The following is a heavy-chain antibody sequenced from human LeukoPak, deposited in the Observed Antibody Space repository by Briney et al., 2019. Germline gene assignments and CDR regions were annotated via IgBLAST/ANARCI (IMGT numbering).Heavy chain of an antibody. D-gene: IGHD5-18*01. CDR2: INPTNGGT. CDR1: GYPFTDYY. J-gene: IGHJ4*02. V-gene: IGHV1-2*02. CDR3: ARDRGNRGYSFNN. Sequence: ASVKVSCKSSGYPFTDYYIHWVRQAPGQGLEWIGWINPTNGGTNYVQKFQGGVTMTRDTSISTAYMDLSSLRSDDTAVYYCARDRGNRGYSFNNWGQGTLVTVSS.